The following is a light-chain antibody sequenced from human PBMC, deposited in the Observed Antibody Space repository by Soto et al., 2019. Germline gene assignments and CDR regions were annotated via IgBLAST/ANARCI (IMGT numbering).Light chain of an antibody. J-gene: IGKJ2*01. CDR1: QTVSSSY. CDR2: GAS. CDR3: QKYGSYRYT. V-gene: IGKV3-20*01. Sequence: EIVLTQSPGTLSLSPGERATLSCRASQTVSSSYLAWYQQKPGQAPRLLIYGASSRATGIPDRFSGSGSGTDFTLTISRLEPEDFAVYYCQKYGSYRYTFGQGTKLEIK.